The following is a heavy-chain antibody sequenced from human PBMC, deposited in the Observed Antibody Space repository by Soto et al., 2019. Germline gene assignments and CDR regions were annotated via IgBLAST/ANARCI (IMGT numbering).Heavy chain of an antibody. D-gene: IGHD3-10*01. J-gene: IGHJ4*02. V-gene: IGHV4-59*08. CDR1: GASISSYY. CDR3: ARHNYGSGSTYFDY. CDR2: IYYSGST. Sequence: PSETLSLTCTVSGASISSYYWTWIRQPPGKGLECIGYIYYSGSTNYNPSLKSRVTISVDTSKNQFSLKLNSMTAADTAVYYCARHNYGSGSTYFDYWGQGTLVTAPQ.